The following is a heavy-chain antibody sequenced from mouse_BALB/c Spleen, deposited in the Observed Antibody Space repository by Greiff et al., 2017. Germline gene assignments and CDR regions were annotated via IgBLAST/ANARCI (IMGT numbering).Heavy chain of an antibody. Sequence: VQLVESGPGLVQPSQSLSITCTVSGFSLTSYGVHWVRQSPGKGLEWLGVIWSGGSTDYNAAFISRLSISKDNSKSQVFFKMNSLQANDTAIYYCARNRDYYGSSYCDFDYWGQGTTLTVSS. CDR1: GFSLTSYG. CDR3: ARNRDYYGSSYCDFDY. J-gene: IGHJ2*01. CDR2: IWSGGST. V-gene: IGHV2-2*02. D-gene: IGHD1-1*01.